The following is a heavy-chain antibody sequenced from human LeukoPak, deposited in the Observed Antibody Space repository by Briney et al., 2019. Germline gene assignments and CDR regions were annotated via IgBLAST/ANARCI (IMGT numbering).Heavy chain of an antibody. CDR1: GFTVSSNY. V-gene: IGHV3-53*01. D-gene: IGHD2-8*01. J-gene: IGHJ4*02. CDR2: IYGDCNT. Sequence: PGCSLRLSCAASGFTVSSNYMSSVRQAPGKGLEGVSIIYGDCNTYYAVSVKGRFTISRDNSKNTLYLQMNNLRAEDTAVYYCARDLGYTHGFGYWGQGTLVTVSS. CDR3: ARDLGYTHGFGY.